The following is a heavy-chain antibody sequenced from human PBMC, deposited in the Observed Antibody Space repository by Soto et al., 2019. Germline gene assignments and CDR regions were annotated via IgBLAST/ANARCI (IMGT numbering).Heavy chain of an antibody. CDR1: GGSINSSSYF. D-gene: IGHD6-19*01. CDR2: IYYSGST. CDR3: ARHYSSGSRNWFDP. Sequence: SETLSLTCSVSGGSINSSSYFWGWVRQPPGKGLEWIGSIYYSGSTYYNPSLRSRVTISVDTPKNQFSLKLSSVTAADTVVFYCARHYSSGSRNWFDPWGQGTLVTVSS. J-gene: IGHJ5*02. V-gene: IGHV4-39*01.